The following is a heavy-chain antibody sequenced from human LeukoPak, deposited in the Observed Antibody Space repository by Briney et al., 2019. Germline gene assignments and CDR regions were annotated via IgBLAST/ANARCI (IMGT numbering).Heavy chain of an antibody. J-gene: IGHJ4*02. Sequence: GASVKVSCKASGGTVSSYAISWMRQAPGQGLEWMGGIIPIFGKPNCAQKFQGRLTITADESTSTAYMELSSLRSDDTAVYYCASGILLGSLDYWGQGTLVTVSS. CDR3: ASGILLGSLDY. CDR1: GGTVSSYA. CDR2: IIPIFGKP. D-gene: IGHD3-16*01. V-gene: IGHV1-69*01.